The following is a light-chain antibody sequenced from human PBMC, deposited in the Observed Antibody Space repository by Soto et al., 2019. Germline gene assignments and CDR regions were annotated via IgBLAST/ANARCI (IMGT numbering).Light chain of an antibody. CDR1: QSGSRNY. Sequence: PGTPALSPGGRTTPSCRARQSGSRNYFAWYQQKPGQAPRLLIYGASSRATGIPDRFTGSGSGTDFTLTISRLEPEDFAVFYCHQYGSSPQAFGQGTKVDIK. CDR2: GAS. V-gene: IGKV3-20*01. J-gene: IGKJ1*01. CDR3: HQYGSSPQA.